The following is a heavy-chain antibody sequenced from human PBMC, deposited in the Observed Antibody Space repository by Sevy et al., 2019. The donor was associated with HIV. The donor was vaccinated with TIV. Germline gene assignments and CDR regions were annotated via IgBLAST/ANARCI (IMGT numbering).Heavy chain of an antibody. J-gene: IGHJ4*02. CDR1: GFTFSSYS. CDR3: ARDPIAVAGTLNYFDY. CDR2: ISGSISTI. D-gene: IGHD6-19*01. Sequence: GGSLRLSCAASGFTFSSYSMNWVRQPPGKGLEWVSYISGSISTIYYADSVKGRFTISRDNAKNSLYLQMNSLRADDTAVYYCARDPIAVAGTLNYFDYWGQGTLVTVSS. V-gene: IGHV3-48*01.